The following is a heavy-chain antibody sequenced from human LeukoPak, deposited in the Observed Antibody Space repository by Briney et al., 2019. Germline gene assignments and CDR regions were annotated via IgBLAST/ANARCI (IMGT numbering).Heavy chain of an antibody. CDR2: IYYSGNT. CDR1: GGSISSSSYY. D-gene: IGHD7-27*01. J-gene: IGHJ3*02. CDR3: ARFVTGDGAFDI. V-gene: IGHV4-39*01. Sequence: PSETLSLTCTVSGGSISSSSYYWGWIRQPPGKGLEWIGSIYYSGNTYYNPSLRGRVTISVDTSKNQFSLRLSSVTAADTAVYFCARFVTGDGAFDIWGQGTMVTVSS.